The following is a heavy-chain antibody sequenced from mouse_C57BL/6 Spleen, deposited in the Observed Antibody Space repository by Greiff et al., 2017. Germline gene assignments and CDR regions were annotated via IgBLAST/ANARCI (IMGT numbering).Heavy chain of an antibody. J-gene: IGHJ3*01. CDR1: GFSLTSYG. V-gene: IGHV2-6*01. D-gene: IGHD1-1*01. CDR2: IWGVGST. CDR3: ARKYGSIPFAY. Sequence: QVQLKESGPGLVAPSQSLSITCTVSGFSLTSYGVDWVRQSPGKGLEWLGVIWGVGSTNYNSALKSRLSISKDNSTSQVFLKMNSLQTDDTAMYYCARKYGSIPFAYWGQGTLVTVSA.